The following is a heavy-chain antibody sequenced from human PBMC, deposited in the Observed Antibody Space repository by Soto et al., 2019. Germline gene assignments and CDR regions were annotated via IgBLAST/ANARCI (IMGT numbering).Heavy chain of an antibody. CDR3: ARAGGWELPPG. Sequence: EVQLMESGGGLVQPGGSLRLSCAASGFTFSSYSMNWVRQAPGKGLEWVSYISSSRSTIYYADSVKGRFTISRDNAKNSLYLQMNSLRAEDTAVYYCARAGGWELPPGWGQGTLVTVSS. J-gene: IGHJ4*02. D-gene: IGHD3-10*01. CDR2: ISSSRSTI. V-gene: IGHV3-48*01. CDR1: GFTFSSYS.